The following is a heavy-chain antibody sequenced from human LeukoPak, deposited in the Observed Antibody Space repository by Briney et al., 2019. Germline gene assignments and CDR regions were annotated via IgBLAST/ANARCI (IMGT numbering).Heavy chain of an antibody. CDR2: IYPGDSDT. J-gene: IGHJ3*02. CDR3: ARQYSSGWYEIGAFDI. V-gene: IGHV5-51*01. CDR1: GYSFTSYW. Sequence: GESLKISCKGSGYSFTSYWIGWVRQMPGKGLEWMGIIYPGDSDTRYSPSFQGQVTISAGKSISTAYLQWSSLKASDTAMYYCARQYSSGWYEIGAFDIWGQGTMVTVSS. D-gene: IGHD6-19*01.